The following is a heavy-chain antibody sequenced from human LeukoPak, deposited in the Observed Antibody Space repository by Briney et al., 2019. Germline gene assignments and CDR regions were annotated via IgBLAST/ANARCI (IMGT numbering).Heavy chain of an antibody. V-gene: IGHV1-18*01. CDR3: ARDEARYSSGYYPNWFDP. D-gene: IGHD3-22*01. CDR2: ISGYNGYT. CDR1: GYTFTSYG. J-gene: IGHJ5*02. Sequence: ASVKVSCKASGYTFTSYGISWVRQAPGQGLEWMGWISGYNGYTHYAHNLQGRVTMTTDTSTSTAYMELRSLRSDDTAVYYCARDEARYSSGYYPNWFDPWGQGALVTVSS.